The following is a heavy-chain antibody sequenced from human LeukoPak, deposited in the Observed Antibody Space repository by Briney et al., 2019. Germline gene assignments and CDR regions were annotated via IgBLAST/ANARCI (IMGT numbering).Heavy chain of an antibody. CDR2: ISYDGSNK. CDR1: GFTFSSYG. CDR3: AKDRPLFLYSSGWYPLDY. D-gene: IGHD6-19*01. Sequence: GGSLRLSCAASGFTFSSYGMHWVRQAPGKGLEGVAVISYDGSNKYYADSVKGRFTISRDNSKNTLYLQMNSLRAEDTAEYYCAKDRPLFLYSSGWYPLDYWGQGTLVTVSS. V-gene: IGHV3-30*18. J-gene: IGHJ4*02.